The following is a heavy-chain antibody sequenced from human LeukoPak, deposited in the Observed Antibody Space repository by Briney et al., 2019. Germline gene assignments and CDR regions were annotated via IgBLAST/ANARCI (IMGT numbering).Heavy chain of an antibody. CDR1: GFTFSSYP. CDR3: AKAQGSAGYYYDSTGYYNLDY. J-gene: IGHJ4*02. CDR2: LSGSGGRT. Sequence: PGGSLRLSCSGSGFTFSSYPMSWVPPAPGKGLEWFSGLSGSGGRTNYADSVKGRFTISRDNSKNTLYLQMNSLRAEDTAVYYCAKAQGSAGYYYDSTGYYNLDYWGQGTLVTVSS. D-gene: IGHD3-22*01. V-gene: IGHV3-23*01.